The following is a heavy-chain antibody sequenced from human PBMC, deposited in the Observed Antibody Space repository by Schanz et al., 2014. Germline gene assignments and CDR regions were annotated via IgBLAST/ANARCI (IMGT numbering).Heavy chain of an antibody. D-gene: IGHD2-15*01. CDR3: ARENRSWEAFDI. Sequence: QVQLAESGGGLVKPGGSLRLSCAASGFIFNDYYMNWIRQSPGKGLEWLSYISRDGTTSYYADSVKGRFTISRDNAKNSLYLEMTSLRGEDTAVYYCARENRSWEAFDIWGQGTVVTVSS. J-gene: IGHJ3*02. CDR1: GFIFNDYY. V-gene: IGHV3-11*01. CDR2: ISRDGTTS.